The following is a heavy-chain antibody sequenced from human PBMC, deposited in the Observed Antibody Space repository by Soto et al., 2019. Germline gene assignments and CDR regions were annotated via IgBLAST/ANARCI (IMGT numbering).Heavy chain of an antibody. CDR3: AKEEKQWLVPY. J-gene: IGHJ4*02. CDR2: ISGSGGSQ. Sequence: PXEALTLSCAASGCTFSSDAKSWICQAPATGVEWVAAISGSGGSQYYADPVKGRFTISRDNPNNTLYLQMSSLRAEDTAVYYCAKEEKQWLVPYWGQGTLVTVSS. CDR1: GCTFSSDA. D-gene: IGHD6-19*01. V-gene: IGHV3-23*01.